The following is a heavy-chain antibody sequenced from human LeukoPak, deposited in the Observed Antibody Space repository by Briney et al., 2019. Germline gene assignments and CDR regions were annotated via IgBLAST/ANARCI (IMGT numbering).Heavy chain of an antibody. D-gene: IGHD1-26*01. CDR2: ISYDGSNK. CDR3: AKAIVGATTGDY. Sequence: GGSLRLSCAASGFTFSSYGMHWVRQAPGKGLEWVAVISYDGSNKYYADSVKGRFTISRDNSKNTLYLQMKSLRAEDTAVYYCAKAIVGATTGDYWGQGTLVTVSS. CDR1: GFTFSSYG. J-gene: IGHJ4*02. V-gene: IGHV3-30*18.